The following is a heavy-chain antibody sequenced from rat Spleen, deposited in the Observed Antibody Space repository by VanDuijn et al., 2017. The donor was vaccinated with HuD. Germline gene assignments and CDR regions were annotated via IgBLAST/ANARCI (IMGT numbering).Heavy chain of an antibody. CDR3: ATSGYTTDYFCPLVGY. CDR2: ISPSGATT. Sequence: EVQLVESGGGLLQPGRSLKLSCLASGFTFNHYWMTWIRQAPGKGLEWVTSISPSGATTNYRDSVKGRFTISRDNARGTLYLQMDSLRSEDTATYYCATSGYTTDYFCPLVGYWGQGVMVTVSS. V-gene: IGHV5-31*01. J-gene: IGHJ2*01. D-gene: IGHD1-6*01. CDR1: GFTFNHYW.